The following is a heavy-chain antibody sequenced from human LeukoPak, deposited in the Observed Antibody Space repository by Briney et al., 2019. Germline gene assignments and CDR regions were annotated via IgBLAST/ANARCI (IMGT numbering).Heavy chain of an antibody. V-gene: IGHV4-39*07. D-gene: IGHD1-1*01. CDR1: GGSISSSNYY. J-gene: IGHJ6*03. CDR3: ARVSWFPGTSYYYMDV. Sequence: SETLSLTCTVSGGSISSSNYYWGWIRQPPGKGLEWIGSIYYSGSTYYNPSLRSRVTISADTSKKQFSLKLSSVTAADTAVYYCARVSWFPGTSYYYMDVWGKGTTVTVSS. CDR2: IYYSGST.